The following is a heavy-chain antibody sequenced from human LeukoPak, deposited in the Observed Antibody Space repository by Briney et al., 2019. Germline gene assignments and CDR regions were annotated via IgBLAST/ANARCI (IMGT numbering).Heavy chain of an antibody. CDR2: IHYTGTT. J-gene: IGHJ6*03. CDR3: ARDLLYGAGTLRWGGIYNYYYMDV. V-gene: IGHV4-39*02. CDR1: GDSISSSYYY. D-gene: IGHD3-10*01. Sequence: SETLSLTCTVSGDSISSSYYYWGWIRQPPGKGLEWIGSIHYTGTTYYNPSLKTRVTISIDTSKNHFSLRLNSVTAADTAVYYCARDLLYGAGTLRWGGIYNYYYMDVWGKGTTVTVSS.